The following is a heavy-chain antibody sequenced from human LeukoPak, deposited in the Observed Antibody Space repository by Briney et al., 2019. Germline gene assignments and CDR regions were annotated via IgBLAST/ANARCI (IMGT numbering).Heavy chain of an antibody. CDR1: GYTFIGYY. V-gene: IGHV1-2*02. J-gene: IGHJ4*02. D-gene: IGHD3-9*01. Sequence: ASVKVSCKASGYTFIGYYMHWVRQAPGQGLEWMGWINPNSGGTNYAQKFQGRVTMTRDTSISTAYMELSRLRSDDTAVYYCARDELLGLDILTGYYNFPDYWGQGTLVTVSS. CDR3: ARDELLGLDILTGYYNFPDY. CDR2: INPNSGGT.